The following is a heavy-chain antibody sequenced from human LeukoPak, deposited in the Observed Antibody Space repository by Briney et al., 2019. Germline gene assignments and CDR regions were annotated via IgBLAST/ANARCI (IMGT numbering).Heavy chain of an antibody. CDR3: ARDNWNDAPGGFDP. D-gene: IGHD1-20*01. J-gene: IGHJ5*02. CDR1: GFTVSSYS. CDR2: ITRSSTST. Sequence: GGSMRLSCEASGFTVSSYSMNWVRHAPGNGLEWVSSITRSSTSTSYTDSVRGRFTISRDNAKNSLYLQMNSLRAEDAAVYYCARDNWNDAPGGFDPWGQGTLVTVSS. V-gene: IGHV3-21*01.